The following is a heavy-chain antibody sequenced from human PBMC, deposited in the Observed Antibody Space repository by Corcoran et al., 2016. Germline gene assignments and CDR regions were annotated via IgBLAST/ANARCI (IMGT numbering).Heavy chain of an antibody. CDR3: AKDPGSLRFLEWLPFDP. D-gene: IGHD3-3*01. Sequence: QVQLVESGGGVVQPGRSLRLSCAASGFTFSSYGMHWVRQAPGKGLEWVAVISYDGSNKYYADSVKGRFTISSDHSKNTLYLQMNSRRAEDTAVYYCAKDPGSLRFLEWLPFDPWGQGTLVTVSS. J-gene: IGHJ5*02. CDR1: GFTFSSYG. CDR2: ISYDGSNK. V-gene: IGHV3-30*18.